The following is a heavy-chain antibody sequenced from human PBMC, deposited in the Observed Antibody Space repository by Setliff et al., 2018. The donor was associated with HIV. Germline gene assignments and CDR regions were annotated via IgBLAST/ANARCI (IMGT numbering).Heavy chain of an antibody. Sequence: ASVKVSCKASGYTFTDYYMHWVQQAPGKGLEWMGRVDPEDGETIYAEKFQGRVTITADASTDTAYMELNSLRAEDTAVYYCARDLSYDYDRSSDTFDYWGQGTLVTVSS. CDR3: ARDLSYDYDRSSDTFDY. J-gene: IGHJ4*02. CDR1: GYTFTDYY. D-gene: IGHD3-22*01. V-gene: IGHV1-69-2*01. CDR2: VDPEDGET.